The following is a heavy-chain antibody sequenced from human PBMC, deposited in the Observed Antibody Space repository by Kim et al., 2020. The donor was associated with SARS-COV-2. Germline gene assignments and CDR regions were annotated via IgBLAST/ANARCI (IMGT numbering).Heavy chain of an antibody. D-gene: IGHD6-19*01. CDR3: ARRQQWLIDYFDY. Sequence: SETLSLTCTVSGGSISSSSYYWGWIRQPPGKGLEWIGSIYYSGSTYYNPSLKSRVTISVDTSKNQFSLKLSSVTAADTAVYYCARRQQWLIDYFDYWGQGTLVTVSS. CDR2: IYYSGST. CDR1: GGSISSSSYY. V-gene: IGHV4-39*01. J-gene: IGHJ4*02.